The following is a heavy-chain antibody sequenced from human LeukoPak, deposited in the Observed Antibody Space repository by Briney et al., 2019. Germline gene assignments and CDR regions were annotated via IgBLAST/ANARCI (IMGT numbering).Heavy chain of an antibody. CDR3: AKEKTSSWNPRPFDY. J-gene: IGHJ4*02. CDR2: ISGSGGST. CDR1: GFTFSSYA. D-gene: IGHD6-13*01. V-gene: IGHV3-23*01. Sequence: PGASLRLSCAASGFTFSSYAMSWVRQAPGKGLEWVSAISGSGGSTYYADSVKGRFTISRDNSKNTLYLQMSGLRAEDTAVYYCAKEKTSSWNPRPFDYWGQGTLVTVSS.